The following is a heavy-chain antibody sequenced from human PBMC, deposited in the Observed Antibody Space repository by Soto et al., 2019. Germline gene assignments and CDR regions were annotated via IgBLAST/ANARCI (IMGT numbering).Heavy chain of an antibody. Sequence: SETLSLTCAVYGGSFSGYYWSWVRQPPGKGLEWIGEINHSGSTNYNPSLKSRVTISVDTSKNQFSLKLSSVTAADTAVYYCARNKGYCSSTSCYNRNWFDPWGQGTLVTVSS. D-gene: IGHD2-2*02. CDR2: INHSGST. CDR3: ARNKGYCSSTSCYNRNWFDP. CDR1: GGSFSGYY. J-gene: IGHJ5*02. V-gene: IGHV4-34*01.